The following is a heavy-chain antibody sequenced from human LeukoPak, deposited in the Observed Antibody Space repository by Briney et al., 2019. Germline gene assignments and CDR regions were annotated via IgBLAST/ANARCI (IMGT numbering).Heavy chain of an antibody. D-gene: IGHD3-22*01. V-gene: IGHV3-23*01. CDR2: ISGGGDDT. CDR3: AKDSRESSGHFPYYYYYHYGLDV. J-gene: IGHJ6*02. CDR1: GFIFSSSA. Sequence: GGSLRLSCAVSGFIFSSSAMSWVRQAPGKGLEWVSAISGGGDDTSYADSARGRFTASRDNSKNTLYLQMNSLRAEDTAVYYCAKDSRESSGHFPYYYYYHYGLDVLGQGTTVTVSS.